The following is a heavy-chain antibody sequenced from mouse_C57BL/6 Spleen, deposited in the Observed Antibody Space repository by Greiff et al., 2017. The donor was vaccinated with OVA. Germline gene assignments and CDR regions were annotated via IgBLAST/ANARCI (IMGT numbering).Heavy chain of an antibody. CDR3: ARARDWDDAY. D-gene: IGHD4-1*01. CDR2: IDPSDSYT. Sequence: VKQSCKASGYTFTSYWMQWVKQRPGQGLEWIGEIDPSDSYTNYNQKFKGKATLTVDTSSSTAYMQLSSLTSEDSAVYYCARARDWDDAYWGQGTLVTVSA. CDR1: GYTFTSYW. V-gene: IGHV1-50*01. J-gene: IGHJ3*01.